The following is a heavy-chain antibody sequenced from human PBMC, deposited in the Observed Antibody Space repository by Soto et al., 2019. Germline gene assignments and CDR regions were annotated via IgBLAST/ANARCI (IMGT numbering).Heavy chain of an antibody. V-gene: IGHV3-15*01. CDR3: TTDPSYSSSWFDY. Sequence: GGSLRLSCAASGFTFSNAWMSWVRQAPGKGLEWVGHIKSKTDGGTTVYAAPVKGRFTISRDDSKNTMYLQMNSLKTEDTAVYYCTTDPSYSSSWFDYWGQGTLVTVSS. D-gene: IGHD6-13*01. CDR2: IKSKTDGGTT. J-gene: IGHJ4*02. CDR1: GFTFSNAW.